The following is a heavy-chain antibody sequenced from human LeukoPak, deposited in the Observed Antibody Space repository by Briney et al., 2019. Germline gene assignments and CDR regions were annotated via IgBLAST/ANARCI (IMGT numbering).Heavy chain of an antibody. J-gene: IGHJ4*02. D-gene: IGHD3-22*01. V-gene: IGHV4-59*12. CDR3: ASFPSYYHDSSGFR. CDR1: GDSITTYY. Sequence: SETLSLTCAVSGDSITTYYWTWIRQPPGKGLEWIGYMYYSGSTYYNPSLKSRVTISVDTSKNQFSLKLSSVTAADTAVYYCASFPSYYHDSSGFRWGQGTLVTVSS. CDR2: MYYSGST.